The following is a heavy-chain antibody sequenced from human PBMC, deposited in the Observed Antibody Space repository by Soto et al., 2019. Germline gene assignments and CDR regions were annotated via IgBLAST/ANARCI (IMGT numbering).Heavy chain of an antibody. CDR1: GGTFSSYT. V-gene: IGHV1-69*02. Sequence: QVQLVQSGAEVKKPGSSVKVSCKASGGTFSSYTISWVRQAPGQGLEWMGRIIPILGIANYAQKFQGRVTITADKSTSTAYMHLSSLRSEDTAVYYCAILFLYCGGDCYSSGYWGQGTLVTVSS. J-gene: IGHJ4*02. CDR2: IIPILGIA. CDR3: AILFLYCGGDCYSSGY. D-gene: IGHD2-21*02.